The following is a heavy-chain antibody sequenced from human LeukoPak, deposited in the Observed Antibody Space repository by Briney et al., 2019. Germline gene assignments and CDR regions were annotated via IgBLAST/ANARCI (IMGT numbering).Heavy chain of an antibody. CDR3: VGRRSSSESNY. D-gene: IGHD6-19*01. Sequence: GGSLRLSCAASGLTSSSYWMNWVRQTPGKGLEWVANLNQDGSQKNYVDSVRGRFTISRDNAKNSLYLQMNSVRADDTAISYCVGRRSSSESNYWGQGTLVTVSS. J-gene: IGHJ4*02. V-gene: IGHV3-7*01. CDR1: GLTSSSYW. CDR2: LNQDGSQK.